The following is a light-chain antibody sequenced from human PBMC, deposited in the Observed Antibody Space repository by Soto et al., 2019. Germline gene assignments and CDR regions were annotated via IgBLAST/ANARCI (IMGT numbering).Light chain of an antibody. J-gene: IGKJ2*01. CDR3: QQYNSYPYT. CDR2: KAS. V-gene: IGKV1-5*03. CDR1: QSISSW. Sequence: DIQMTQSPSTLSASVGDRVTITCRASQSISSWLAWYQQKPGKAPNLLIYKASSLQSGVPSRFSGSGSGTEFALTITSLQPDDLATYYCQQYNSYPYTFCQGTKLEIK.